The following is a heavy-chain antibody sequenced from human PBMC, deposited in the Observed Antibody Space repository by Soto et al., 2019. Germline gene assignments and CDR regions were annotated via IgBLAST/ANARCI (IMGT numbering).Heavy chain of an antibody. V-gene: IGHV3-23*01. D-gene: IGHD6-19*01. J-gene: IGHJ4*02. CDR2: ISGSGGST. CDR1: GFTFSTYA. Sequence: GGSLRLSCAASGFTFSTYAMSWVRQAPGKGLEWVSAISGSGGSTYYADSVKGRFTISRDNSKNTLYPQMNSLRAEDTAVYYCARDIAVAGRPDYWGQGTLVTVSS. CDR3: ARDIAVAGRPDY.